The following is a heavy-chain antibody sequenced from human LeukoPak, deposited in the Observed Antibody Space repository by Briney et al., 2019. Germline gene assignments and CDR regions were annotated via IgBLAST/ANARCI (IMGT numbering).Heavy chain of an antibody. CDR3: ARDTAMVFYFDY. D-gene: IGHD5-18*01. Sequence: ASVKVSCKASGYTFTSYYMHWVRQAPGQGLEWMGIINPSGGSTSYAQKFQGRVTMIRDTSTSTVYMELSSLRSEDTAVYYCARDTAMVFYFDYWGQGTLVTVSS. CDR2: INPSGGST. V-gene: IGHV1-46*01. J-gene: IGHJ4*02. CDR1: GYTFTSYY.